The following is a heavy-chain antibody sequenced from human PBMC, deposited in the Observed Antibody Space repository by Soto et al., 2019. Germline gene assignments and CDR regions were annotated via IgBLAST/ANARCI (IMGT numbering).Heavy chain of an antibody. V-gene: IGHV3-9*01. Sequence: EVQLVESGGGLVQPGRSLRLSCAASGFTFDDYAMHWVRQAPGKGLEWVSGLSWNSGSIGYADSVKGRFTISRDNAKNSLYLQMNSLRAEDTAFYYCAKGRDSSSSSWFHPWGQGTLVTVSS. J-gene: IGHJ5*02. CDR3: AKGRDSSSSSWFHP. CDR2: LSWNSGSI. CDR1: GFTFDDYA. D-gene: IGHD6-6*01.